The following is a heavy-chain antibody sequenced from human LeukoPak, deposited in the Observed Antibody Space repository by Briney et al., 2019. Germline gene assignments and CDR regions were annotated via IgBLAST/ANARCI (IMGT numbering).Heavy chain of an antibody. CDR3: ARRPQAYMDV. V-gene: IGHV4-39*01. Sequence: TPSETLSLTCTVSGGSISRSTYYWGWIRQSPGKGLEWIASINYSGITYYNPSLESRVTISVDTSRSQFSLKLSSVTAADTAVYYCARRPQAYMDVWVRGTTVTVSS. J-gene: IGHJ6*03. CDR2: INYSGIT. CDR1: GGSISRSTYY.